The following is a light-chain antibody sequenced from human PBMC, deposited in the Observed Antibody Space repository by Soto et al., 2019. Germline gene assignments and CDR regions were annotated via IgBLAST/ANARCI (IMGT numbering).Light chain of an antibody. CDR3: QQYYNWPLT. J-gene: IGKJ4*01. V-gene: IGKV3-15*01. CDR2: GTS. Sequence: EIVLTQSPGTLSLSPGDRATLSCRASQRFSTNVAWYQQKPGQAPRLRIYGTSTRATGIPARFSGSGSGTEFTLTISSLQSEDFAVYHCQQYYNWPLTFGGGTKVDIK. CDR1: QRFSTN.